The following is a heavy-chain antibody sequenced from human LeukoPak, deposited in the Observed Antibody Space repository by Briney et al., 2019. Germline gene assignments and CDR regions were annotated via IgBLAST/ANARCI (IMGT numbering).Heavy chain of an antibody. J-gene: IGHJ4*02. V-gene: IGHV4-39*01. Sequence: SETLSLTCTVSGGSISSSSYYWGWIRQPPGKGLEWIGSIYYSGSTYYNPSLKSRVTISVDTSKNQFSLKLSSVTAADTAVYYCARHQSRAEVVVTAYDYWGQGTLVTVSS. CDR3: ARHQSRAEVVVTAYDY. CDR1: GGSISSSSYY. CDR2: IYYSGST. D-gene: IGHD2-21*02.